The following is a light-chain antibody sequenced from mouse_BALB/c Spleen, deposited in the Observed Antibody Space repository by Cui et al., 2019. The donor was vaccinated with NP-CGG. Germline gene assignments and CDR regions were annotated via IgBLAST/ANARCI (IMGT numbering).Light chain of an antibody. CDR3: GLWYYNHWV. V-gene: IGLV1*01. CDR2: GTN. J-gene: IGLJ1*01. CDR1: IGAVTTSNY. Sequence: QAVVTQESALTTSPGETVTLTCRSSIGAVTTSNYANWVQEKPDLLFTGLIGGTNNRPPGVPARFSGSLIGDKAALTITGAQTEDEAIYFCGLWYYNHWVFGRGTKLTVL.